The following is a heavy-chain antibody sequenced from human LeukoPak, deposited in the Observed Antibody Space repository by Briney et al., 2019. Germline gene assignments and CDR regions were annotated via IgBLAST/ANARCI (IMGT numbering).Heavy chain of an antibody. CDR3: ARGGVTAAGIDY. CDR1: GFTVSSNY. CDR2: ISSSSGYI. V-gene: IGHV3-21*01. D-gene: IGHD6-13*01. Sequence: PGGSLRLSCAASGFTVSSNYMGWVRQAPGKGLEWVSSISSSSGYIYYADSVKGRFTISRDNAKNSLYLQMNSLRAEDTAVYYCARGGVTAAGIDYWGQGTLVTVSS. J-gene: IGHJ4*02.